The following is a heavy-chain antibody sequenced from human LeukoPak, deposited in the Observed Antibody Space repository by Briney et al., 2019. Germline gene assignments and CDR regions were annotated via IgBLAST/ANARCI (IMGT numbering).Heavy chain of an antibody. CDR3: ARGKDHYYYGMDV. J-gene: IGHJ6*02. CDR2: IIPFFGTP. Sequence: SVTVSCKTSGGVFRSYAINWVRQAPGQGLEWMGLIIPFFGTPNYAQRFQGRGTITADESTSTTYMELSSLRSEDTAVYYCARGKDHYYYGMDVWGQGTTVTVSS. CDR1: GGVFRSYA. V-gene: IGHV1-69*01.